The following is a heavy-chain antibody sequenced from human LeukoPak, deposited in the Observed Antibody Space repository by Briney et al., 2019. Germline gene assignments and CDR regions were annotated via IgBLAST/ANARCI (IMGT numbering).Heavy chain of an antibody. Sequence: ASVRVSCTASGYTFTGYYMHWVRQAPGQGLEWMGWINPNSGGTNYAQKFQGWVTMTRDTSISTAYMELSRLRSDDTAVYYCARQTTVTTFDYWGQGTLVTVSS. CDR1: GYTFTGYY. CDR2: INPNSGGT. V-gene: IGHV1-2*04. CDR3: ARQTTVTTFDY. D-gene: IGHD4-17*01. J-gene: IGHJ4*02.